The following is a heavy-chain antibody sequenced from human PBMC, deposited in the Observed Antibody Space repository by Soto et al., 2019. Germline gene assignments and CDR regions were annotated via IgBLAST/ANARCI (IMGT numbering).Heavy chain of an antibody. CDR1: GFTFSSYA. CDR2: IYSGGST. J-gene: IGHJ4*02. CDR3: ARVGYSGYANFDY. Sequence: GGSLRLSCAASGFTFSSYAMSWVRQAPGKGLEWVSVIYSGGSTYYADSVKGRFTISRDNSKNTLYLQMNSLRAEDTAVYYCARVGYSGYANFDYWGQGTLVTVSS. D-gene: IGHD5-12*01. V-gene: IGHV3-53*01.